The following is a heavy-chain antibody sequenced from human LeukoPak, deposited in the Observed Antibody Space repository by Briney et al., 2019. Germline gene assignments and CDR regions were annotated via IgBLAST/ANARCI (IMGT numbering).Heavy chain of an antibody. CDR3: VKDYCRGGNCPFPFFDS. J-gene: IGHJ4*02. CDR2: TVAGYSET. V-gene: IGHV3-23*01. D-gene: IGHD2-15*01. Sequence: GGSLRLSCAASGFTFSSYWMSWVRQAPAKGLEWVSITVAGYSETHYADSVRGRFTISRDDSGNTLSLEMNSLRADDTGTYYCVKDYCRGGNCPFPFFDSWGQGTVVTVSS. CDR1: GFTFSSYW.